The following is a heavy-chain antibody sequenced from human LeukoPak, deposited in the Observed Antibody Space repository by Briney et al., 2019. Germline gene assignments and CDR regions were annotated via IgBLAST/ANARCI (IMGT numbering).Heavy chain of an antibody. D-gene: IGHD3-9*01. CDR2: IVGSGGST. J-gene: IGHJ4*02. CDR1: GFTFSNYA. Sequence: GGSLRLSCAASGFTFSNYAMSGVRQAPGKGLEWVSAIVGSGGSTYYADSVKGRFTISRDNSKNTLFLQMNSLRVEDTALYYCSKWGDYDVLTGYYDSDFWGQGTLVTVSS. CDR3: SKWGDYDVLTGYYDSDF. V-gene: IGHV3-23*01.